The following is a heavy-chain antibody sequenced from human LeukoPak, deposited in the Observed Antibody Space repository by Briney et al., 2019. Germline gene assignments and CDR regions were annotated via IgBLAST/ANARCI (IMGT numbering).Heavy chain of an antibody. J-gene: IGHJ4*02. CDR3: ARDGPYYDSSGYPDY. CDR2: INPDGGNT. CDR1: GYTFTNSY. Sequence: GASVKVSCKASGYTFTNSYIHWVRQAPGQVLEWMGLINPDGGNTNYAQNFQGRVTMTRDMSTSTVYMELSSLRSEDTAVYYCARDGPYYDSSGYPDYWGQGTLVTVSS. V-gene: IGHV1-46*01. D-gene: IGHD3-22*01.